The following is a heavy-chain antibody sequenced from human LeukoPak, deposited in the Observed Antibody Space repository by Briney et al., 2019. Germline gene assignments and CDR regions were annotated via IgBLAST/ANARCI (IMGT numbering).Heavy chain of an antibody. D-gene: IGHD3-10*01. Sequence: PGGSLRLSCAASGFIFDDYGMPWVRQAPGKGLEWVSGIDWNGGRTGYAESVKGRFTISRDNAKNSLYLKMNSLRAEDTAVYYCARAQTMLRGFYDAFDIWGQGTMVTVSS. CDR1: GFIFDDYG. CDR3: ARAQTMLRGFYDAFDI. J-gene: IGHJ3*02. CDR2: IDWNGGRT. V-gene: IGHV3-20*04.